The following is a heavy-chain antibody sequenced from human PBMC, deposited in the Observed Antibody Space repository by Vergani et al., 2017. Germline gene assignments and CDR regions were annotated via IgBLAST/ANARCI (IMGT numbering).Heavy chain of an antibody. D-gene: IGHD4-17*01. J-gene: IGHJ6*02. CDR3: ARMTTVTTSGWYYYYGMDV. Sequence: QVQLVQSGAEVGKPGASVKISCKASGYTFTAYYIHWVRQAPEQGLEWMGRIIPIFGTANYAQKFQGRVTITADESTSTAYMELSSLRSEDTAVYYCARMTTVTTSGWYYYYGMDVWGQGTTVTVSS. CDR1: GYTFTAYY. V-gene: IGHV1-69*18. CDR2: IIPIFGTA.